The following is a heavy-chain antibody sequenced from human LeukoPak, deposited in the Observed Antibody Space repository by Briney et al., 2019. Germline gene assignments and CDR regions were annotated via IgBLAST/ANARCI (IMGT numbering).Heavy chain of an antibody. CDR3: ATRRWEPTGDDAFDI. D-gene: IGHD1-26*01. Sequence: SVKVSCKASGGTFSSYAISWVRQAPGQGLEWMGGIIPIFGTANYAQKFQGRVTMTEDTSTDTAYMELSSLRSEDTAVYYCATRRWEPTGDDAFDIWGQGTMVTVSS. CDR1: GGTFSSYA. CDR2: IIPIFGTA. J-gene: IGHJ3*02. V-gene: IGHV1-69*06.